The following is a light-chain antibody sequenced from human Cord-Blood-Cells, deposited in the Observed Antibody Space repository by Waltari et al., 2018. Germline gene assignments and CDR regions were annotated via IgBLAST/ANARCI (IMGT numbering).Light chain of an antibody. J-gene: IGKJ4*01. V-gene: IGKV1-39*01. CDR2: AAS. Sequence: IQMTQSPSSLSASVGDRVPITCRAIQSISSYLNWYQRKPGKAPKLLIYAASSLQSEVPSSFSGRGSGTDFTLTISSLQPEDFATDYCQQSYSTPPLTFGGGTKVEIK. CDR1: QSISSY. CDR3: QQSYSTPPLT.